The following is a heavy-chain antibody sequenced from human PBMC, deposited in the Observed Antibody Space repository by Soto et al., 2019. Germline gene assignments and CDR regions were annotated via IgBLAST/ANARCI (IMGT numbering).Heavy chain of an antibody. CDR3: AKDRYSGTYPTDFDY. D-gene: IGHD1-26*01. Sequence: GGSLRLSCAGSGFTFSSYGIHWVRQAPGKGLEWVALISYDGGNEKYTESVKDRFTISRDDSHNVAYLQMSSLRTEDAAMYYCAKDRYSGTYPTDFDYWGQGSLVTVSS. CDR1: GFTFSSYG. V-gene: IGHV3-30*18. J-gene: IGHJ4*02. CDR2: ISYDGGNE.